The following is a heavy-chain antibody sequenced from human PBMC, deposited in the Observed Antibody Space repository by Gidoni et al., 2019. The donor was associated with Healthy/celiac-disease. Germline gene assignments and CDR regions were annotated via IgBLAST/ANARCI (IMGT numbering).Heavy chain of an antibody. CDR2: ISSSSSYI. V-gene: IGHV3-21*01. CDR3: ARAGAYGGNPRISYYYGMDV. Sequence: EVQLVESGGGLVKPGGSLRRTCAASGFTFSSYSMNGVLQAPGKGLEWVSSISSSSSYIYYADSVKGRFTISRDNAKNSLYLQMSSLRAEDTAVYYCARAGAYGGNPRISYYYGMDVWGQGTTVTVSS. CDR1: GFTFSSYS. J-gene: IGHJ6*02. D-gene: IGHD4-17*01.